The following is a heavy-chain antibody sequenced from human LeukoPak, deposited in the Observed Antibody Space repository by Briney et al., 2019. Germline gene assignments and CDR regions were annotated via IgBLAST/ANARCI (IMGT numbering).Heavy chain of an antibody. Sequence: SETLSLTCTVSGGSISSYYWSWIRQPPGKGLEWIGYIYYSGSTNYNPSLKSRVTISVDTSKNQFSLKLSSVTAADTAVYYCASNSYGRPFDYWGQGTLVTVSS. CDR2: IYYSGST. D-gene: IGHD5-18*01. J-gene: IGHJ4*02. CDR3: ASNSYGRPFDY. CDR1: GGSISSYY. V-gene: IGHV4-59*08.